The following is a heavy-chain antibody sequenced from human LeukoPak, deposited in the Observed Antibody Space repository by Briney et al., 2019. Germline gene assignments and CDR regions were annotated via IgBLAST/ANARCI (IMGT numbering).Heavy chain of an antibody. CDR2: INHSGST. J-gene: IGHJ4*02. Sequence: SETLSLTCAVYGGSFGGYYWSWIRQPPGKGLEWIGEINHSGSTNYNPSLKSRVTISVDTSKNQFSLKLSSVTAADTAVYYCAGYYYDSSGYYTFDYWGQGTLVTVSS. CDR3: AGYYYDSSGYYTFDY. V-gene: IGHV4-34*01. CDR1: GGSFGGYY. D-gene: IGHD3-22*01.